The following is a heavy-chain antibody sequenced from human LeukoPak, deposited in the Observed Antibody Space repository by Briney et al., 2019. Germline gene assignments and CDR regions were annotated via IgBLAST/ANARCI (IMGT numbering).Heavy chain of an antibody. CDR1: GFSFNTYG. D-gene: IGHD3-3*01. V-gene: IGHV3-30*02. J-gene: IGHJ4*02. CDR2: IRYDGSTK. Sequence: GGSLRLSCAASGFSFNTYGMHWVRQAPGKGPEWVAYIRYDGSTKYYADSVRGRFTISRDNSKNTLYLEMNSLRAEDTAVFYCAKKGGNYDYFDYWGQGNLVTVSS. CDR3: AKKGGNYDYFDY.